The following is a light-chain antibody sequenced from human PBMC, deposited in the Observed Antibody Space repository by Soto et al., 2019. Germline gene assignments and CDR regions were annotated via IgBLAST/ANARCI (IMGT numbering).Light chain of an antibody. J-gene: IGKJ1*01. CDR3: QQYNNWPPWT. CDR1: QSVHSD. V-gene: IGKV3-15*01. Sequence: EIVMTQSPATLSVSPGEGATLSCRASQSVHSDLAWYQQKPGQAPRLLIYDASTRAPGIPARFSGSGSGTEFTLTISSLQSEDFAVYYCQQYNNWPPWTFGQGTKVEIK. CDR2: DAS.